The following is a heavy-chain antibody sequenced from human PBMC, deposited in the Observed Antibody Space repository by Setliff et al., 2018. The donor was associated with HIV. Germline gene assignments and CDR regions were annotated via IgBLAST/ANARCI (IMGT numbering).Heavy chain of an antibody. D-gene: IGHD5-18*01. V-gene: IGHV4-38-2*01. CDR3: AKGGYGGAYYAAGY. CDR2: IYHSGST. CDR1: GYSISSGYY. Sequence: KTSETLSLTCAVSGYSISSGYYWGWIRQPPGKGLEWIGSIYHSGSTYYNPSLKSRVTISIDTSKNTVSLQMTNLEPGDTAMYYCAKGGYGGAYYAAGYWGQGTKVTVSS. J-gene: IGHJ4*02.